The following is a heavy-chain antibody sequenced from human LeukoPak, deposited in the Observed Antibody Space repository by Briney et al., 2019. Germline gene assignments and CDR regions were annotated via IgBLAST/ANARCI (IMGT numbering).Heavy chain of an antibody. D-gene: IGHD2-15*01. V-gene: IGHV3-30*18. Sequence: PGGSLRLSCAASGFTFSSYGMHWVRQAPGKGLEWVAAISYDGSNKYYADSVKGRFTISRDNSKNTLYLQMNSLRAEDTAVYYCAKDRAPGLTRLPNWFDPWGQGTLVTVSS. CDR3: AKDRAPGLTRLPNWFDP. J-gene: IGHJ5*02. CDR2: ISYDGSNK. CDR1: GFTFSSYG.